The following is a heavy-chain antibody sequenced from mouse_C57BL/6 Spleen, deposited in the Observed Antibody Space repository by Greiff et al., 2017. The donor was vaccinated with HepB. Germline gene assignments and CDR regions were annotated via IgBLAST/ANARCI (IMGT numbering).Heavy chain of an antibody. CDR3: ARSSYDYGFDY. CDR1: GYAFTNYL. V-gene: IGHV1-54*01. J-gene: IGHJ2*01. CDR2: INPGSGGT. Sequence: VQLQQSGAELVRPGTSVKVSCKASGYAFTNYLIEWVKQRPGQGLEWIGVINPGSGGTNYNEKFKGKATLTADKSSSTAYMQLSSLTSEDSAVYFCARSSYDYGFDYWGQGTTLTVSS. D-gene: IGHD2-4*01.